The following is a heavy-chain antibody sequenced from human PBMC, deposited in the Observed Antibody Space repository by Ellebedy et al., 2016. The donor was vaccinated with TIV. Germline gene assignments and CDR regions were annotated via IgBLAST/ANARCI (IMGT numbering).Heavy chain of an antibody. Sequence: GESLKISCAASGFTFSSYAMSWVRQAPGKGLEWVSAISGSGGSTYYADSVKGRFTISRDNSKNTLYLQMNSLRAEDTAVYYCAIASSSWYSYYFDYWGQGTLVTVSS. CDR1: GFTFSSYA. D-gene: IGHD6-13*01. J-gene: IGHJ4*02. CDR2: ISGSGGST. V-gene: IGHV3-23*01. CDR3: AIASSSWYSYYFDY.